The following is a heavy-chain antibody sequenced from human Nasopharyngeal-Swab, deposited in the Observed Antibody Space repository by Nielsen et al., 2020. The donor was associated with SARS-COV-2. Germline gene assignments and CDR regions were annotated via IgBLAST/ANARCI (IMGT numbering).Heavy chain of an antibody. Sequence: WIRQPPGKGLERVSGISWNSGSTGYADSVKGRFTISRDNAKNSLYLQMNSLRAEVTALYYCAKDNNPYYYDSSGYAFDIWGQGTMVTVSS. CDR2: ISWNSGST. CDR3: AKDNNPYYYDSSGYAFDI. D-gene: IGHD3-22*01. V-gene: IGHV3-9*01. J-gene: IGHJ3*02.